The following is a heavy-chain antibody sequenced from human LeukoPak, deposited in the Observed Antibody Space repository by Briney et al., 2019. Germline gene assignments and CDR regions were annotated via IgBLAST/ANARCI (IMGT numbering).Heavy chain of an antibody. J-gene: IGHJ6*02. D-gene: IGHD1-7*01. CDR3: ARHDSWNYSGYYYYHGMDV. CDR2: IDHSGST. Sequence: SETLSLTCAVYGGSFSGYYWSWIRQPPGKRLEWIGEIDHSGSTNYNPSLKSRVTISVDTSKNQFSLKLSSVTAADTAVYYCARHDSWNYSGYYYYHGMDVWRQGPTVTVSS. V-gene: IGHV4-34*01. CDR1: GGSFSGYY.